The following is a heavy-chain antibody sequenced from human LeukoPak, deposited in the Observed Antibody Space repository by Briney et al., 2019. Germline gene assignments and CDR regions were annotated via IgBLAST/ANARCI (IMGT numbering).Heavy chain of an antibody. CDR3: ARPRVAGRTGWHFDD. D-gene: IGHD3-10*01. CDR1: GGSISNYY. J-gene: IGHJ2*01. CDR2: IYYIGNT. Sequence: PSETLSLTCTVSGGSISNYYWSWVRQPPGKGLEWIGYIYYIGNTDYNPSLKSRVSISVDTSKNQFSLNLKSVTATDTALYYCARPRVAGRTGWHFDDWGRGTLVTVSS. V-gene: IGHV4-59*08.